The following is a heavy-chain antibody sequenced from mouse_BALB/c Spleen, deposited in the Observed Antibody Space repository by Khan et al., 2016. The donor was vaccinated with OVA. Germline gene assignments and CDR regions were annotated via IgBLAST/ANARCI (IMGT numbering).Heavy chain of an antibody. D-gene: IGHD2-1*01. CDR1: GFTFSSYT. J-gene: IGHJ1*01. CDR3: TREGNYAHWYFDV. V-gene: IGHV5-6-4*01. Sequence: EVELVESGGGLVKPGGSLKLSCAASGFTFSSYTMSWVRQTPEKRLEWVATISSGGTYTYYPDSVKGRFTISRDNAKNTLYLQMSSLRSEDTAMYYCTREGNYAHWYFDVWGAGTTVTVSA. CDR2: ISSGGTYT.